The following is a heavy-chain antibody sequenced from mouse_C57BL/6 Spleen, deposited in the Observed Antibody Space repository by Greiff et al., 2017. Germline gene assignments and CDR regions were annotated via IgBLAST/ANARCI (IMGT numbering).Heavy chain of an antibody. CDR1: GFTFSSYA. CDR2: ISDGGSYT. Sequence: EVMLVESGGGLVKPGGSLKLSCAASGFTFSSYAMSWVRQTPEKRLEWVATISDGGSYTYYPDNVKGRFTISRDNAKNNLYLQMSHLKSEDTAMYYCAREVRLYAMDYWGQGTSVTVSS. CDR3: AREVRLYAMDY. J-gene: IGHJ4*01. D-gene: IGHD2-14*01. V-gene: IGHV5-4*01.